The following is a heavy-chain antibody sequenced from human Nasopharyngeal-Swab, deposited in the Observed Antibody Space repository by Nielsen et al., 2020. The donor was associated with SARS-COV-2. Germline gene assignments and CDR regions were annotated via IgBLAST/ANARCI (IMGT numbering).Heavy chain of an antibody. J-gene: IGHJ4*02. CDR2: IDHSGNT. Sequence: WIRQPPGKGLEWIGEIDHSGNTNYNPSLKSRVTVSADTSKNQFSLKMTSLTAADMGLYYCARCEGDSARSPVVYWGRGTRVTVSS. D-gene: IGHD2-21*01. V-gene: IGHV4-34*01. CDR3: ARCEGDSARSPVVY.